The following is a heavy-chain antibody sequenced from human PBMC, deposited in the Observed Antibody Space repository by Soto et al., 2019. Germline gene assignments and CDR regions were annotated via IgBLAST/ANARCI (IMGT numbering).Heavy chain of an antibody. CDR2: IKSKTDGGTT. V-gene: IGHV3-15*07. CDR3: TTDCFLTMVPGVISTSYYYYYGMDV. J-gene: IGHJ6*02. Sequence: GGSLRLSCAASGFSISTYSMNWVRQAPGKGLEWVGRIKSKTDGGTTDYAAPVKGRFTISRDDSKNTLYLQMNSLKTEDTAVYYCTTDCFLTMVPGVISTSYYYYYGMDVWGQGTTVTVSS. CDR1: GFSISTYS. D-gene: IGHD3-10*01.